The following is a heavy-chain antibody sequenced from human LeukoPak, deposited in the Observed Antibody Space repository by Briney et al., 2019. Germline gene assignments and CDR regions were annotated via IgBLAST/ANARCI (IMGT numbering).Heavy chain of an antibody. CDR1: GFTFSSYA. CDR3: AKKDYSTYDLTDY. V-gene: IGHV3-23*01. Sequence: GGPLRLSCAASGFTFSSYAMSWVRQAPGKGLEWVSTISGGGGSTYYADSVKGRFTISRDNSKNTLYLQMNSLRAEDTAVYYCAKKDYSTYDLTDYWGQGTLVTVSS. CDR2: ISGGGGST. D-gene: IGHD5-12*01. J-gene: IGHJ4*02.